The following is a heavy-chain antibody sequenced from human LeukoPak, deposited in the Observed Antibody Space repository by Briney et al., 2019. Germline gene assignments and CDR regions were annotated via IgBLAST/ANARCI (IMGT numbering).Heavy chain of an antibody. CDR3: ARVVHYGDYLQYYYYYGMDV. CDR1: GLTFSSYA. CDR2: IWYDGSNK. J-gene: IGHJ6*02. Sequence: GGSLRLSCEASGLTFSSYAISWVRQAPGKGLEWVVVIWYDGSNKYYADSVKGRFTISRDNSKNTLYLQMNSLRAEDTAVYYCARVVHYGDYLQYYYYYGMDVWGQGTTVTVSS. D-gene: IGHD4-17*01. V-gene: IGHV3-33*08.